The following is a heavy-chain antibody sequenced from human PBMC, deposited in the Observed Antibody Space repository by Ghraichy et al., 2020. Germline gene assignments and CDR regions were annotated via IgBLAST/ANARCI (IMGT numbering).Heavy chain of an antibody. V-gene: IGHV4-4*09. CDR2: IYTSGST. CDR1: GGSISSYY. D-gene: IGHD3-16*01. J-gene: IGHJ5*02. CDR3: ARQVMSAGRKNWFDP. Sequence: SQTLSLTCTVSGGSISSYYWSWIRQPPGKGLEWIGYIYTSGSTNYNPSLKSRVTISVDTSKNQFSLKLSSVTAADTAVYYCARQVMSAGRKNWFDPWGQGTLVTVSS.